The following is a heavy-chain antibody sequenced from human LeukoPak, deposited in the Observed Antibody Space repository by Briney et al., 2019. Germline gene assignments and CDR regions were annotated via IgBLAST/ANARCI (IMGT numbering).Heavy chain of an antibody. Sequence: GGSLRLSCAASGFTFSSYAMHRVRQAPGKGLKWVAVISYDGSNKYYADSVKGRFTISRDNSKNTLYLQMNSLRAEDTAVYYCARGNCSSASCYRFDPWGQGTLVTVSS. V-gene: IGHV3-30*04. CDR3: ARGNCSSASCYRFDP. D-gene: IGHD2-2*01. CDR1: GFTFSSYA. J-gene: IGHJ5*02. CDR2: ISYDGSNK.